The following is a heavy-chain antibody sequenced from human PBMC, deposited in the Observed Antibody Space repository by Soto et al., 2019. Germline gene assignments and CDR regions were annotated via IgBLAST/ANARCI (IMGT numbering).Heavy chain of an antibody. V-gene: IGHV4-31*03. CDR2: IYYSGST. J-gene: IGHJ5*02. CDR1: GGSISSGGYY. D-gene: IGHD3-3*01. Sequence: SETLSLTCTVSGGSISSGGYYWSWIRQHPGKGLEWIGYIYYSGSTYYNPSLKSRVTISVDTSKNQFSLMLSSVTAADTAVYYGAGPYYVFGGGPPNNCSAPWGREPRVTVSS. CDR3: AGPYYVFGGGPPNNCSAP.